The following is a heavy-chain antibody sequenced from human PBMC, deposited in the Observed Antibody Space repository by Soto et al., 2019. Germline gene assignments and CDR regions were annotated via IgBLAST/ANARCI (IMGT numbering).Heavy chain of an antibody. Sequence: GGSLRLSCAASGLTFSSYWMSWVRQAPGKGLEWVANIKQDGSEKYYVDSVKGRFTISRDNSKNTLYLQMNSLRAEDTAVYYCSKGIAAAAHDAFDLRGQGTTDIGSS. CDR1: GLTFSSYW. J-gene: IGHJ3*01. D-gene: IGHD6-13*01. CDR3: SKGIAAAAHDAFDL. CDR2: IKQDGSEK. V-gene: IGHV3-7*01.